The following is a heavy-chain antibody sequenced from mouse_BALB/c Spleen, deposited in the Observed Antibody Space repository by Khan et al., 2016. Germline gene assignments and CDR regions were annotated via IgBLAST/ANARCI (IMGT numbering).Heavy chain of an antibody. CDR2: IYPGGGYT. D-gene: IGHD1-1*01. V-gene: IGHV1-63*02. CDR1: DYTFTNYW. Sequence: QVQLQQSGAELVRPGTSVKISCKASDYTFTNYWLGWVKQRPGHGLEWIGDIYPGGGYTNYNEKFKGKATLTADTSSSTAYMQLSSLTSEDSAVYFCARFYYSSSYWYFDVWGAGTTVTVSS. J-gene: IGHJ1*01. CDR3: ARFYYSSSYWYFDV.